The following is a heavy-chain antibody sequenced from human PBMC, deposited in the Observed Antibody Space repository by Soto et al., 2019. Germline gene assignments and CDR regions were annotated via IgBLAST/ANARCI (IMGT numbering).Heavy chain of an antibody. CDR3: ARDAFDYDTTGYHCDY. J-gene: IGHJ4*02. D-gene: IGHD3-22*01. Sequence: EVQLVESGGGLVQPGGSLRLTCAASGFRFSNYNMNWVRQAPGKGLEWVSYISKSSDTIYYADSVRGRFSISRDNGKNSLYLQMDSLRDEDTAVYYCARDAFDYDTTGYHCDYWGQGTLVTVSS. V-gene: IGHV3-48*02. CDR2: ISKSSDTI. CDR1: GFRFSNYN.